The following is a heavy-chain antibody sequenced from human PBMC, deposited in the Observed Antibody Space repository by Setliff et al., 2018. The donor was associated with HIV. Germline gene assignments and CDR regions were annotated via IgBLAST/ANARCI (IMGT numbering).Heavy chain of an antibody. CDR1: GLTLSSYW. V-gene: IGHV3-74*01. CDR3: TRDYRNLGFDL. J-gene: IGHJ2*01. CDR2: INGDGSTT. D-gene: IGHD4-4*01. Sequence: GGSLRLSCAASGLTLSSYWMHWVRQAPGKGLVYVSHINGDGSTTTYADSVKGRFTISRDNAKNTLYLQMNSLRAEDTAVYYCTRDYRNLGFDLWGRGSLVTVSS.